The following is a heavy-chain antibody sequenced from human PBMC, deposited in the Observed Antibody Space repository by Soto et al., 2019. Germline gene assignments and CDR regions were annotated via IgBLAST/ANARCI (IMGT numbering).Heavy chain of an antibody. D-gene: IGHD3-22*01. V-gene: IGHV1-8*01. CDR3: ARAHYYDSSGYYPSFDY. CDR1: GYTFTSYD. CDR2: MNPNSGNT. J-gene: IGHJ4*02. Sequence: ASVKVSCKASGYTFTSYDINWVRQATGQGLEWMGWMNPNSGNTGYAQKFQGRVTMTRNTSISTAYMELSSLRSEDTAVYYCARAHYYDSSGYYPSFDYWGQGTLVTVSS.